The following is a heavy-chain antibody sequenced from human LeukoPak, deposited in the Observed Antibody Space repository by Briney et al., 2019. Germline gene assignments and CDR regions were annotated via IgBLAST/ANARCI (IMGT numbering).Heavy chain of an antibody. J-gene: IGHJ4*02. D-gene: IGHD6-19*01. CDR1: GFTVSSNY. CDR2: ISGSGGST. Sequence: GGSLRLSCAASGFTVSSNYMSWVRQAPGKGLEWVSAISGSGGSTYYADSVKGRFTNSRDNSKNTLYLQMNSLRAEDTAVYYCAKDRDSSGRPPHYWGQGTLVTVSS. V-gene: IGHV3-23*01. CDR3: AKDRDSSGRPPHY.